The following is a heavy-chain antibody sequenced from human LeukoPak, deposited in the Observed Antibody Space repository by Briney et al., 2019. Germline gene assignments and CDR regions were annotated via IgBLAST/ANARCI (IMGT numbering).Heavy chain of an antibody. D-gene: IGHD3-22*01. CDR3: ARGRYDSSGAYDY. CDR1: GGSISSYY. V-gene: IGHV4-59*01. CDR2: IYYSGST. Sequence: PSETLSLTCTVSGGSISSYYWSWIRQPPGKGLEWIGYIYYSGSTNYNPSLKSRVTISVDTSKNQFSLKLSSVTAADTAVYYCARGRYDSSGAYDYCGQGTLVTVSS. J-gene: IGHJ4*02.